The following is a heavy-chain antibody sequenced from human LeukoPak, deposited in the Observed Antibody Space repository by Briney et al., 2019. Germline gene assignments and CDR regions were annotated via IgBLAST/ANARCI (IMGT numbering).Heavy chain of an antibody. Sequence: PSETLSLTCTVSGGSISSSSYYWGCIRQPPGKGLEWIGSIYYSGSTSYNPSLKSRVTISVDTSKNQFSLKLSSVTAADTAVYYCASLSPDYGAAFDYWGQGTLVTVSS. CDR3: ASLSPDYGAAFDY. D-gene: IGHD4-17*01. J-gene: IGHJ4*02. V-gene: IGHV4-39*01. CDR1: GGSISSSSYY. CDR2: IYYSGST.